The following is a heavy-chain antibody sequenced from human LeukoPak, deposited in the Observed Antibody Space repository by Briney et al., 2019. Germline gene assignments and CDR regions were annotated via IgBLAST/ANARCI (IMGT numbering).Heavy chain of an antibody. V-gene: IGHV3-23*01. J-gene: IGHJ4*02. CDR2: ISGDGGNT. CDR3: AKGFYYYGSGSYRYFEQ. Sequence: GGSLRLSCAGSGFTFNIYAMSWVRQAPGKGLAWVSAISGDGGNTYYADSVKGRFTISRDNSKNTLYLQMNSLRAEDTAVYYCAKGFYYYGSGSYRYFEQWGQGTPVTVSS. CDR1: GFTFNIYA. D-gene: IGHD3-10*01.